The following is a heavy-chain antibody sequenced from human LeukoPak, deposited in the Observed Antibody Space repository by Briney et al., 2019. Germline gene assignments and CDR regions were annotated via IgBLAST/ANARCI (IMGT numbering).Heavy chain of an antibody. CDR2: ISGYNGNT. D-gene: IGHD3-3*01. J-gene: IGHJ4*02. CDR1: GYTFTRYG. V-gene: IGHV1-18*01. Sequence: ASVKVSCKASGYTFTRYGISWVRQAPGQGLEWMVWISGYNGNTNYAQNLKGRVTMTTDTSTSTTYMEMRSLRSDDTAVYYCARGYYDFLDGGTHFEYWGQGTLVIVSS. CDR3: ARGYYDFLDGGTHFEY.